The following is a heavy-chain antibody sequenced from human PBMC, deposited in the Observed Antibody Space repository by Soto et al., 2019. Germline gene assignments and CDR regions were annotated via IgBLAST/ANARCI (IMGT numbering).Heavy chain of an antibody. CDR2: ISGSGGST. CDR3: AKFAGYSSSSGYFDY. D-gene: IGHD6-6*01. Sequence: EVQLLESGGGLVQPGGSLRLSCAASGFTFSSYAMSWVRQAPGKGLEWVSAISGSGGSTYYADSVKGRFTISRDNSKSTRYLQMNSLRAEDTAVYYCAKFAGYSSSSGYFDYWGQGTLVTVSS. J-gene: IGHJ4*02. CDR1: GFTFSSYA. V-gene: IGHV3-23*01.